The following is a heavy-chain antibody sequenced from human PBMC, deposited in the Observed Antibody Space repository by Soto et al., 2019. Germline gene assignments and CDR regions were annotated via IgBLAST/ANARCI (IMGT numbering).Heavy chain of an antibody. CDR2: IYYSGST. Sequence: PSETLSLTCSVSGGSINNYYCSWIRQPPGKGLEWIGSIYYSGSTYYNPSLKSRVTISVDTSKNQFSLKLSSVTAADTAVYYCARRIGDYYDSSGYPAPFDYWGQGTLVTVSS. D-gene: IGHD3-22*01. J-gene: IGHJ4*02. V-gene: IGHV4-39*01. CDR1: GGSINNYY. CDR3: ARRIGDYYDSSGYPAPFDY.